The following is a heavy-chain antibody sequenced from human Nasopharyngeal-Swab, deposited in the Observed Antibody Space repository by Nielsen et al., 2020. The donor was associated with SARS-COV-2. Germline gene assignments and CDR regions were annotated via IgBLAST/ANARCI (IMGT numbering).Heavy chain of an antibody. CDR3: ARDGYSSGWYGRDYYYMDV. CDR2: IYYSGST. V-gene: IGHV4-59*01. Sequence: GSLRLSCTVSGGSISSYYWSWIRQPPGKGLEWIGYIYYSGSTNYNPSLKSRVTISVDTSKNQFSLKLSSVTAADTAVYYCARDGYSSGWYGRDYYYMDVWGKGTTVTVSS. J-gene: IGHJ6*03. D-gene: IGHD6-19*01. CDR1: GGSISSYY.